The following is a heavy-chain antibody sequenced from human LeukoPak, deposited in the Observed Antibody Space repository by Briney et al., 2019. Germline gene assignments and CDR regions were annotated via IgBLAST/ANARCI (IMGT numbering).Heavy chain of an antibody. V-gene: IGHV4-61*02. J-gene: IGHJ4*02. CDR2: IYTGGST. D-gene: IGHD6-6*01. CDR3: ARHRGSSSLFDY. CDR1: GGSISSGSYY. Sequence: PSQTLSLTCTVSGGSISSGSYYWSWIRQPAGRGLEWIGRIYTGGSTNYSPTLKSRVTISVDTSKNQFSLKLSSVTAADTTVYYCARHRGSSSLFDYWGQGTLVTVSS.